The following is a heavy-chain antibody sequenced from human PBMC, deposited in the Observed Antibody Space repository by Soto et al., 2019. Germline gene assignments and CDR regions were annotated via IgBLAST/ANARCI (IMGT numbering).Heavy chain of an antibody. CDR2: IWADGSKQ. CDR1: GFSFRNYG. J-gene: IGHJ4*02. CDR3: VGGLYYCDY. Sequence: QVQLVESGGGVVQPGRSLRLSCDASGFSFRNYGMHWVRQAPGKGLEWVAVIWADGSKQYYADSVKGRFTISRDNSKSTLYLQLNTLGVEDTAVYYCVGGLYYCDYWGQGAPVTVSP. V-gene: IGHV3-33*01. D-gene: IGHD3-16*01.